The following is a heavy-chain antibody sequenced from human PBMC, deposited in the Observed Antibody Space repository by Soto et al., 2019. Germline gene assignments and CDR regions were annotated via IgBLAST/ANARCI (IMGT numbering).Heavy chain of an antibody. Sequence: GASVKVSCKASGYSFTTYGMHWVRQAPGQRLEWMGWINAGNGDTRYAQKFQGRITITRDTSATTAYMELGSLGSEDTAVYYCVLGFAVVGGVLNPLYYGRDVWGQGTTVTVSS. CDR1: GYSFTTYG. J-gene: IGHJ6*02. CDR3: VLGFAVVGGVLNPLYYGRDV. D-gene: IGHD3-10*01. V-gene: IGHV1-3*01. CDR2: INAGNGDT.